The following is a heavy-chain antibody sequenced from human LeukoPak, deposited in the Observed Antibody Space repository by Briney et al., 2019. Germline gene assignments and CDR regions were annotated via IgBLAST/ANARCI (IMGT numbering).Heavy chain of an antibody. J-gene: IGHJ3*02. CDR2: INSDGSRT. Sequence: GGSLRLSCAASGFTFRSYWMHWVRQAPGKGLVWVSHINSDGSRTTYADSVKGRFTISRDNAKNTLYLQMNSLSADDTAVYYCATVYYFESSGLDAFDIWGQGTVVTVSS. V-gene: IGHV3-74*03. CDR1: GFTFRSYW. CDR3: ATVYYFESSGLDAFDI. D-gene: IGHD3-22*01.